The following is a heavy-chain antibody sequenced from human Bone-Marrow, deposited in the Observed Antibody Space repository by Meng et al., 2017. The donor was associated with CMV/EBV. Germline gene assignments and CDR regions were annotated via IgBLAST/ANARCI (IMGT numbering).Heavy chain of an antibody. D-gene: IGHD3-3*01. CDR3: ARVPSSHIFGVGGGYYGMDV. CDR1: GGTFSSYA. V-gene: IGHV1-69*04. J-gene: IGHJ6*02. CDR2: IIPILGIA. Sequence: SVKVSCKASGGTFSSYAISWVRQAPGQGLEWMGRIIPILGIANYAQKFQGRVTITVDKSTSTAYMELSSLRSEDTAVYYCARVPSSHIFGVGGGYYGMDVWGQGTTVTVSS.